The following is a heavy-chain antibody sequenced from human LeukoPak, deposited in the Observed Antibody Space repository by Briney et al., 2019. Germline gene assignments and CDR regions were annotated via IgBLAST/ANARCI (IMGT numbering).Heavy chain of an antibody. V-gene: IGHV4-34*01. CDR2: INHSGST. CDR3: ARVKGYSSSWPTYYYYYGMDV. D-gene: IGHD6-13*01. CDR1: GGSFSGYY. Sequence: SETLSLTCAVYGGSFSGYYWSWIRQPPGKGLEWIGEINHSGSTNYNPSLKSRVTISVDTSKNQFSLKLSSVTAADTAVYYCARVKGYSSSWPTYYYYYGMDVWGQGTTVTVSS. J-gene: IGHJ6*02.